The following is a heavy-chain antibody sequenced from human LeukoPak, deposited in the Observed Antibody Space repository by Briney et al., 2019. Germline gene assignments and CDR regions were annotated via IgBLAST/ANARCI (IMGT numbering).Heavy chain of an antibody. J-gene: IGHJ4*02. CDR1: GYTFTDYY. CDR3: AREHCSGGSCYHDY. D-gene: IGHD2-15*01. Sequence: ASVKVSCKASGYTFTDYYMHWVRQAPGQGLEWMGWINPNSGGTNYAQKFQGRVTMTRDTSISTAYMELSRLRSDDTAVYYCAREHCSGGSCYHDYWGQGTLVTVSS. V-gene: IGHV1-2*02. CDR2: INPNSGGT.